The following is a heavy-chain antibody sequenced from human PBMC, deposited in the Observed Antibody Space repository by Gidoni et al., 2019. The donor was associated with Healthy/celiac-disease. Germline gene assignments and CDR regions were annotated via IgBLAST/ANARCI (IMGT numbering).Heavy chain of an antibody. Sequence: QVQLVQSGAVGKKPGSSGKVSYKAAGGTFSSYAISWVRQAPGQGLECMGGIIPIFGTANYAQKFKGRVTLTAYESTSTAYREMSSLRSEDTAVYYCARDDRVTDYYGMDVWGQGTTVTVSS. V-gene: IGHV1-69*01. CDR2: IIPIFGTA. CDR1: GGTFSSYA. J-gene: IGHJ6*02. CDR3: ARDDRVTDYYGMDV.